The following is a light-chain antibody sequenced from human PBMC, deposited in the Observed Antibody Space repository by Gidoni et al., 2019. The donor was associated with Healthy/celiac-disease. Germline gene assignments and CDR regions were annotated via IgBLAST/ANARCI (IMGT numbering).Light chain of an antibody. Sequence: DIVMTQSPDSLAVSLGARSTITCKSSQSVLYSSNNKKYLAWYQQKPGQPPKLLIYWASTREYGVPDRFSGSGSGTDFTLTSSSLQAEDVAVYYCQQYYSTPLFTFGPGTKVDIK. CDR3: QQYYSTPLFT. CDR2: WAS. J-gene: IGKJ3*01. V-gene: IGKV4-1*01. CDR1: QSVLYSSNNKKY.